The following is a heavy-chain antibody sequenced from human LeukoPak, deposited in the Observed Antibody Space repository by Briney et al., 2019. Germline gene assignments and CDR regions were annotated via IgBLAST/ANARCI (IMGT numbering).Heavy chain of an antibody. CDR1: GFTFSNFE. D-gene: IGHD2-2*01. CDR3: ATTSTLGYCSSTSCRDY. CDR2: ISSSGNNI. J-gene: IGHJ4*02. V-gene: IGHV3-48*03. Sequence: PGGSLRLSCAASGFTFSNFEMNWVRQAPGKGLEWVSYISSSGNNIYYADSVKGRFTISRDNAKNSLYLQMNSLRAEDTAVYYCATTSTLGYCSSTSCRDYWGQGTLVTVSS.